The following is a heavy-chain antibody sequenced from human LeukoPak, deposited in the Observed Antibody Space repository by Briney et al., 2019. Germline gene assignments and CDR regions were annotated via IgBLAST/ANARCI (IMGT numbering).Heavy chain of an antibody. Sequence: SETLSLTCTVSGGSISSTTDYWGWIRQPPGKGLEWIGSIFYSGTTYYNPSLKSRVTISVDASKNQFSLKVSSVAAADTAVYFCAGASEWEPYRFDSWGQGTLVTVSS. CDR1: GGSISSTTDY. J-gene: IGHJ4*02. CDR3: AGASEWEPYRFDS. CDR2: IFYSGTT. D-gene: IGHD1-26*01. V-gene: IGHV4-39*07.